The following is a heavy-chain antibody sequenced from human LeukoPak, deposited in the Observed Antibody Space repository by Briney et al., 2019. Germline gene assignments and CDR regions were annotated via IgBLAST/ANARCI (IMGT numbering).Heavy chain of an antibody. CDR2: ISYDGSNK. V-gene: IGHV3-30*04. Sequence: GRSLRLSCAASGFTFSSYAIHCVRQAPGKGLEWVALISYDGSNKYYGESVKGRFTISRDQSKTTLYLQMNSLRTEDTAVYYCARDSLRTALYYMDVWGKGTTVTVSS. CDR3: ARDSLRTALYYMDV. J-gene: IGHJ6*03. CDR1: GFTFSSYA.